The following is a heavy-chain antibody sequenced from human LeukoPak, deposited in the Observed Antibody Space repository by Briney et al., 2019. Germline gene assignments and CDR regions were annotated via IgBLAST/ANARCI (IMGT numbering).Heavy chain of an antibody. V-gene: IGHV3-11*01. CDR1: GFSVSEYY. D-gene: IGHD3-22*01. CDR2: ITRENWI. J-gene: IGHJ4*02. CDR3: ARGLHLDSSGSLYY. Sequence: GGSLRLSCAASGFSVSEYYVTWVRQAPGKGLEWISYITRENWIYYSDSVRGRFTISRDHAKNSVYLEMNSLRADDTAVYYCARGLHLDSSGSLYYWGQGTLVTVSS.